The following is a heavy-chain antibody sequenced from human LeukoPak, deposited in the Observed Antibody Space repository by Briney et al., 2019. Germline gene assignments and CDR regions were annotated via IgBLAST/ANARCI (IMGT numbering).Heavy chain of an antibody. CDR2: INPHSGGT. Sequence: ASVKVSCKASGYTFTSYGISWVRQAPGQGLEWMGWINPHSGGTNYAQKFQGGVTMTRDTSITTAYLELSSLRSDDTAVYYCARDVGEYCSSTNCYASHYWGQGTLVAVSS. CDR1: GYTFTSYG. V-gene: IGHV1-2*02. D-gene: IGHD2-2*01. J-gene: IGHJ4*02. CDR3: ARDVGEYCSSTNCYASHY.